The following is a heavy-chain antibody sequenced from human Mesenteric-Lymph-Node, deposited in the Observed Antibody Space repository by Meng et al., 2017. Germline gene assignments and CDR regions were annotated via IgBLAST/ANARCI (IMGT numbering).Heavy chain of an antibody. D-gene: IGHD6-13*01. CDR1: GYTFTSYG. Sequence: QGELVQSGSELKKPGASVKVSCKASGYTFTSYGISWVLQAPGQGLEWMGWISAYNGNTNYAQKLQGRVTMTTDTSTSTAYMELRSLRSDDTAVYYCARDRAAAVNWFDPWGQGTLVTVSS. J-gene: IGHJ5*02. CDR2: ISAYNGNT. CDR3: ARDRAAAVNWFDP. V-gene: IGHV1-18*01.